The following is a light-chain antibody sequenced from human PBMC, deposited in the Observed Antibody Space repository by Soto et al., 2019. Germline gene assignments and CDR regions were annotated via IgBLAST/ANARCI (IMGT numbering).Light chain of an antibody. V-gene: IGKV1-5*01. CDR1: QSISSW. J-gene: IGKJ1*01. Sequence: DIQMTQSPSTLSASVGDRVTITCRASQSISSWLAWYQQKPGKAPKLLIYDASSLESGVPSRFSGSGSGTEFTLTISSLQPDDFATYYCQHYNSYSGTFVQGS. CDR2: DAS. CDR3: QHYNSYSGT.